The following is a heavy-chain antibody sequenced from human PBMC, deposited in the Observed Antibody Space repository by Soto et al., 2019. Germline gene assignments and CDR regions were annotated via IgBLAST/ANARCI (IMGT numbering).Heavy chain of an antibody. CDR3: ARYTGRRDVH. V-gene: IGHV3-72*01. CDR1: GFSFSDYY. CDR2: SRNKANSYNP. J-gene: IGHJ4*02. Sequence: GGSLRLSCAASGFSFSDYYMDWVRQVPGKGLEWVGRSRNKANSYNPEYAPSVKDRFSISRDNSKDSMYLQMNSLKTEDTAVYYCARYTGRRDVHWGQGARATDPS.